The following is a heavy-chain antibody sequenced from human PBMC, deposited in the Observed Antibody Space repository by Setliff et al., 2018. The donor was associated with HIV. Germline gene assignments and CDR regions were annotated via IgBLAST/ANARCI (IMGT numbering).Heavy chain of an antibody. CDR3: ARGVAERRIWFGELSLYYFDY. CDR2: IYTSGST. V-gene: IGHV4-61*09. CDR1: GGSISSGSYY. D-gene: IGHD3-10*01. Sequence: PSETLSLTCTVSGGSISSGSYYWSWIRQPAGKGLEWIGHIYTSGSTNYNPSLKSRVTISVDTSKNQFSLKLSSVTAADTAVYYCARGVAERRIWFGELSLYYFDYWGQGTLVTVSS. J-gene: IGHJ4*02.